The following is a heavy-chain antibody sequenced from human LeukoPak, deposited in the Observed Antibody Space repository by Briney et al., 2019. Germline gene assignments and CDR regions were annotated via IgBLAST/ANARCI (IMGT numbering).Heavy chain of an antibody. CDR2: IRYDERNK. Sequence: GGSLRLSCAASGFTFSRYGMHWVRQAPGKGLEWVAFIRYDERNKYYADSVSGRFTVSRDNSKNTLYLQMNSLTTEDTALYYCAKDADSGYDYSHFDYWGQGTLVTVSS. V-gene: IGHV3-30*02. D-gene: IGHD5-12*01. CDR3: AKDADSGYDYSHFDY. CDR1: GFTFSRYG. J-gene: IGHJ4*02.